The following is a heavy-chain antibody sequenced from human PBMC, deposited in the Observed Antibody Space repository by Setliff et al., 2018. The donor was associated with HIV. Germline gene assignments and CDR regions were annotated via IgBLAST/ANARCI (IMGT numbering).Heavy chain of an antibody. CDR2: ISYDGSNQ. V-gene: IGHV3-30*03. CDR1: GFTFSSYA. CDR3: ARRTRRRGSSYGNIDY. J-gene: IGHJ4*02. Sequence: PGGSLRLSCAASGFTFSSYAMSWVRQAPGKGLEWVAFISYDGSNQYYVDSVKGRFTISRDNSKNTLYLQMNSLRAEDTAVYYCARRTRRRGSSYGNIDYWGQGTLVTVSS. D-gene: IGHD5-18*01.